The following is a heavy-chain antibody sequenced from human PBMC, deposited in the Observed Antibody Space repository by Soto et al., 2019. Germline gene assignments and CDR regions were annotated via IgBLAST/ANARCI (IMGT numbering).Heavy chain of an antibody. CDR2: IYYSGGT. D-gene: IGHD6-6*01. V-gene: IGHV4-31*03. CDR3: ARSLQEEYSRTYNWFDP. Sequence: QVQLQESGPGLVKPSQTLSLTCTVSGGSISSGGYYWSWIRQHPGKGLEWIGYIYYSGGTYYNPSLKYRVTISVDTSKNQFSLKLSSVTAADTAVYYCARSLQEEYSRTYNWFDPWGQGTLVTVS. J-gene: IGHJ5*02. CDR1: GGSISSGGYY.